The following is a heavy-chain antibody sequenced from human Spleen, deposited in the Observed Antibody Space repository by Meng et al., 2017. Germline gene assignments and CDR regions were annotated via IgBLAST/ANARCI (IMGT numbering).Heavy chain of an antibody. CDR1: GYTFTIYG. V-gene: IGHV1-18*01. CDR2: ISAYNGNT. D-gene: IGHD2-2*01. J-gene: IGHJ4*02. Sequence: ASVKVSCKASGYTFTIYGITWVRQAPGQGLEWMGWISAYNGNTNYAEKFQGRVTMTTDTSTSTAYMDLRNLMSADTAVYYCARLSSLNDYWGQGTLVTVSS. CDR3: ARLSSLNDY.